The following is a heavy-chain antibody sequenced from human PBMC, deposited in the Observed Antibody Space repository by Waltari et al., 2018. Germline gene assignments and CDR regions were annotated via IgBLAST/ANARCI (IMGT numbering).Heavy chain of an antibody. CDR2: ISSSGSTI. V-gene: IGHV3-48*03. J-gene: IGHJ3*02. CDR3: ARSGYGDYFSSAFDI. D-gene: IGHD4-17*01. CDR1: GFTFSSYE. Sequence: EVQLVESGGGLVQPGGSLRLSCAASGFTFSSYEMNWFRQALGKGLEWVSYISSSGSTIYYADSVKGRFTISRDNAKNSLYLQMNSLRAEDTAVYYCARSGYGDYFSSAFDIWGQGTMVTVSS.